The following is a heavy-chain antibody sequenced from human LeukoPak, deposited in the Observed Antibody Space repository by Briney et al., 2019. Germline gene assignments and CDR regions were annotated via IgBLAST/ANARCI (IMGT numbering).Heavy chain of an antibody. J-gene: IGHJ4*02. D-gene: IGHD6-13*01. CDR1: GFTFSSYA. CDR3: AKIITSAGIAY. V-gene: IGHV3-23*01. CDR2: VSGSGFNT. Sequence: GGSLRLSCAASGFTFSSYAMSWVRQAPGKGLEWVSAVSGSGFNTFYADSVKGRFTISRDNSKSTLYLQMNSLRAEDTAVYYCAKIITSAGIAYWGQGTLVTVSS.